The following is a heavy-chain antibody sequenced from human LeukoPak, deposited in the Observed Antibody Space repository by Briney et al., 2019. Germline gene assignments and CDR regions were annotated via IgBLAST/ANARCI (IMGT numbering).Heavy chain of an antibody. D-gene: IGHD3-10*02. J-gene: IGHJ6*04. V-gene: IGHV3-48*03. CDR2: ISSSGTTI. CDR3: AELGITMIGGV. Sequence: GGSLRLSCAASGFTFNNYEMNWVRQAPGKGLEWVSYISSSGTTIYYSDSVKGRFTISRDNAKNSLYLQMNSLRAEDTAVYYCAELGITMIGGVWGKGTTVTISS. CDR1: GFTFNNYE.